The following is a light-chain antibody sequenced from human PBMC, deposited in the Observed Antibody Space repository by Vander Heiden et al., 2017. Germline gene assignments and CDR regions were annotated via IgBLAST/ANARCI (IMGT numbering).Light chain of an antibody. J-gene: IGKJ3*01. Sequence: DIVMTQSPLSLPVTPGEPASISCRSSQSLLHSNGYNYLDWYLQKPGQSPQLLIYLGSNRASGVPDRFSGSGSGTDFTLKISRVEAEDVGVYYCMQALQTAFTFGPEVKVDIK. CDR2: LGS. CDR3: MQALQTAFT. V-gene: IGKV2-28*01. CDR1: QSLLHSNGYNY.